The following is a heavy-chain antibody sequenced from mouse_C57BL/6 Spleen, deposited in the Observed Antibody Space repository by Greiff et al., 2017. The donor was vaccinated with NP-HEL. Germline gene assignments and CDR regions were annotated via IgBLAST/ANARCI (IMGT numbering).Heavy chain of an antibody. J-gene: IGHJ2*01. D-gene: IGHD4-1*01. V-gene: IGHV1-80*01. CDR3: ARGGANWADY. CDR1: GYAFSSYW. CDR2: IYPGDGDT. Sequence: VQLQQSGASVKISCKASGYAFSSYWMNWVKQRPGKGLEWIGQIYPGDGDTNYNGKFKGKATLTADKSSSTAYMQLSSLTSEDSAVYFCARGGANWADYWGQGTTLTVSS.